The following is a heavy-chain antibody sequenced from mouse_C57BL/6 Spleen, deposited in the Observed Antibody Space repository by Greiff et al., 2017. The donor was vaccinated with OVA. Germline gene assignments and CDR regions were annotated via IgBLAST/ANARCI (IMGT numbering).Heavy chain of an antibody. CDR1: GYPFTDYE. D-gene: IGHD3-3*01. J-gene: IGHJ2*01. CDR2: IDPETGGT. Sequence: QVQLQQSGAELVRPGASVTLSCKASGYPFTDYEMHWVKQTPVHGLEWIGAIDPETGGTAYNQKFKGKAILTADKSSSTADMELRSLTSEDSAVYYCTRGGRLDYWGKGTTRTVSS. V-gene: IGHV1-15*01. CDR3: TRGGRLDY.